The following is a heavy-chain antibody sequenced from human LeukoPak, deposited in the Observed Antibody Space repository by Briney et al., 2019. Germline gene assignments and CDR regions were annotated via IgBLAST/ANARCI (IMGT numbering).Heavy chain of an antibody. V-gene: IGHV3-20*04. J-gene: IGHJ4*02. CDR1: GFTFDVYG. CDR3: ARGYCSSTSCYFDY. Sequence: GGSLRLSCAASGFTFDVYGMSWVRHAPGEGLVWVSGINWNGGSTGYADSVKGRFTISRDSAKNSLYLQMNSLRAEDTALYYCARGYCSSTSCYFDYWGQGTLVTVSS. D-gene: IGHD2-2*01. CDR2: INWNGGST.